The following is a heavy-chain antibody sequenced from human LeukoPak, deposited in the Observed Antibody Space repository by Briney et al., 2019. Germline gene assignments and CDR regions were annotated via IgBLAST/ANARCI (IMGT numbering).Heavy chain of an antibody. CDR3: ARGQWLEETFDY. J-gene: IGHJ4*02. V-gene: IGHV4-39*07. Sequence: SETLSLTCTVSGGSISSSSYYWGWIRQPPGKGLEWIGEINHSGSTNYNPPLKSRVTISVDTSKNQFSLKLSSVTAADTAVYYCARGQWLEETFDYWGQGTLGTVSS. D-gene: IGHD6-19*01. CDR1: GGSISSSSYY. CDR2: INHSGST.